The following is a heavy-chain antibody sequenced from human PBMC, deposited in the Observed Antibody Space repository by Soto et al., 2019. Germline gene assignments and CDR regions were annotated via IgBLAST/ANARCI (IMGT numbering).Heavy chain of an antibody. CDR1: GFTFSAYT. Sequence: QVQLVESGGGVVQPGRSLRLSCAASGFTFSAYTMHWVRQPPGKGLEWVAVISYDGNNERYTDPVKGRFTVYRDNSKSTLYLQMNILKSEDTAVYYCARDGYSGRSDGFDIWGQGTMVTVSS. CDR3: ARDGYSGRSDGFDI. J-gene: IGHJ3*02. D-gene: IGHD1-26*01. V-gene: IGHV3-30-3*01. CDR2: ISYDGNNE.